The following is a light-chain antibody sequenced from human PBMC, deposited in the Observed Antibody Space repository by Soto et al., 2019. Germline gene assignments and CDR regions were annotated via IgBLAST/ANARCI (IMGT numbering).Light chain of an antibody. CDR1: SSDIGGYDY. CDR3: TSYASGSSHVV. Sequence: QSALTQPASVSGSPGQSITLSCTGTSSDIGGYDYVCWYQRHPGNAPKLIIYDVNNRPSGVSNRFSGSKSGNTASLTISGLQAEDEADYYCTSYASGSSHVVFGGGTKLTVL. CDR2: DVN. V-gene: IGLV2-14*01. J-gene: IGLJ2*01.